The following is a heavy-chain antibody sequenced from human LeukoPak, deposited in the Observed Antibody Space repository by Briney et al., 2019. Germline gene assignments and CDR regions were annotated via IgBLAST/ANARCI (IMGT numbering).Heavy chain of an antibody. CDR1: GFTFDDYG. CDR3: ARGRGLGELAVASFDS. D-gene: IGHD6-19*01. Sequence: GGSLRLSCAASGFTFDDYGMSWVRQAPGKGLEWVSGINWNGGSTGYADSVKGRFTISRDNAKNSLYLQMNSLTAEDTAVYYCARGRGLGELAVASFDSWGQGTLVTVSS. J-gene: IGHJ4*02. CDR2: INWNGGST. V-gene: IGHV3-20*04.